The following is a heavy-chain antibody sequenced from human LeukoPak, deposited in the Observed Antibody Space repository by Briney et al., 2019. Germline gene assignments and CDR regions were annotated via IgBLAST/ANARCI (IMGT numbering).Heavy chain of an antibody. V-gene: IGHV3-11*04. CDR2: ISSSGSTI. Sequence: PGGSLRLSCATSGFTFSDYYMSWIRQAPGKGLEWVSYISSSGSTIYYADSVKGRFTISRDNAKNSLYLQMNSLRAEDTAVYYCARVFGDVDTAMAAIDYWGQGTLVTVSS. CDR1: GFTFSDYY. D-gene: IGHD5-18*01. J-gene: IGHJ4*02. CDR3: ARVFGDVDTAMAAIDY.